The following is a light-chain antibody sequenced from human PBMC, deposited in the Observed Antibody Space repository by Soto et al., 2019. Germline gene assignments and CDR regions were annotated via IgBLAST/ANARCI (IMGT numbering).Light chain of an antibody. CDR3: QQRSNWPPT. J-gene: IGKJ4*01. Sequence: EIVLSQSPATLSCSPGERATLSCRASQSVSSYLAWYQQKFGQAPRLLIYDASNRATGIPARFSGSGYGTDFTLTISSLEPEDFAVYYCQQRSNWPPTFGGGTKVDIK. CDR1: QSVSSY. V-gene: IGKV3-11*01. CDR2: DAS.